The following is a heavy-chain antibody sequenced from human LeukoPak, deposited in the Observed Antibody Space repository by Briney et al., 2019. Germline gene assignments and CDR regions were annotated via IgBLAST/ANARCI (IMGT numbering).Heavy chain of an antibody. CDR2: IYNDGST. D-gene: IGHD2-21*02. Sequence: PGGSLRLSCAASGLTVSSSYMSWVRQAPGKGLEWVSIIYNDGSTYYADSVKGRFTISRDNSKNTLYLQMNSLRAEDTAVYYCARDKSYGDSEDYWGQGTLVTVSS. CDR3: ARDKSYGDSEDY. CDR1: GLTVSSSY. V-gene: IGHV3-53*01. J-gene: IGHJ4*02.